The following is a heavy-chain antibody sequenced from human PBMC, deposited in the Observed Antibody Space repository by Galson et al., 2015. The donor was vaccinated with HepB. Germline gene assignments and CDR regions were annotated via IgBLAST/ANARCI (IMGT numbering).Heavy chain of an antibody. CDR3: ARVASDYGSGSYKAPPDY. D-gene: IGHD3-10*01. J-gene: IGHJ4*02. CDR2: ISDGGDDT. V-gene: IGHV3-23*01. CDR1: GFTFSNYA. Sequence: SLRLSCAASGFTFSNYAMSWVRQAPGKGLEWVSAISDGGDDTYYADSVKGRFTISRDNAKNSLYLQMNSLTAGDTALYYCARVASDYGSGSYKAPPDYWGQGTLVTVSS.